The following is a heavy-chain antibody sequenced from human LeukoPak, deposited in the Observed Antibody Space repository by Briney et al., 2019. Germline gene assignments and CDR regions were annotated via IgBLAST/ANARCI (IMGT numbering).Heavy chain of an antibody. Sequence: AESRTLACPASGFIFSRYWISWDRHVHGEGMEWVANMNTDGSENYYLDSVNRRFTISRDNAKNSLYLQTNSLRAEDTAVYYCARRALRYCSSTSCPAQYYGVDVWGKGPTVTVSS. CDR2: MNTDGSEN. CDR1: GFIFSRYW. V-gene: IGHV3-7*03. CDR3: ARRALRYCSSTSCPAQYYGVDV. D-gene: IGHD2-2*01. J-gene: IGHJ6*04.